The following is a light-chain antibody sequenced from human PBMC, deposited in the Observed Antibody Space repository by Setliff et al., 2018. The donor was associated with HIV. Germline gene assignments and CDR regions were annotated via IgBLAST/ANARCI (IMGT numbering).Light chain of an antibody. CDR2: DVT. Sequence: SALSQPASVSGSPGQSITISCTGTSSDVGNYNLVSWYQQYPGKAPKLLIYDVTKRPSGVSYRFSGSKSGDTASLTISGLQAEDGADHYCCSYVSSGAYVFGTGTKVTVL. V-gene: IGLV2-23*02. J-gene: IGLJ1*01. CDR1: SSDVGNYNL. CDR3: CSYVSSGAYV.